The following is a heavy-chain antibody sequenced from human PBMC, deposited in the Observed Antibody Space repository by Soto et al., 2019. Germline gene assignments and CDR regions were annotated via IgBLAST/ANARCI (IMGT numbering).Heavy chain of an antibody. CDR2: IIPIFGTA. Sequence: EASVKVSCKASGGTFSSYAISWVRQAPGQGLEWMGGIIPIFGTANYAQKFQGRVTITADKSTSTAYMELSSLRSEDTAVYFCARESRVSNCFDYWGHGTLVTVSS. D-gene: IGHD1-1*01. J-gene: IGHJ4*01. V-gene: IGHV1-69*06. CDR3: ARESRVSNCFDY. CDR1: GGTFSSYA.